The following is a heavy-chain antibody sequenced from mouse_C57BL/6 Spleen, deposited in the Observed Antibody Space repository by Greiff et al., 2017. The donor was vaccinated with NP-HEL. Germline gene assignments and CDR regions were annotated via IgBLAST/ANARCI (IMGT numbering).Heavy chain of an antibody. CDR3: ASDAYYYGSSTYYFDY. J-gene: IGHJ2*01. D-gene: IGHD1-1*01. CDR1: GFTFSDYY. Sequence: EVMLVESEGGLVQPGSSMKLSCTASGFTFSDYYMAWVRQVPEKGLEWVANINYDGSSTYYLDSLKSRFIISRDNAKNILYLQMSSLQSEDTATYYCASDAYYYGSSTYYFDYWGQGTTLTVSS. CDR2: INYDGSST. V-gene: IGHV5-16*01.